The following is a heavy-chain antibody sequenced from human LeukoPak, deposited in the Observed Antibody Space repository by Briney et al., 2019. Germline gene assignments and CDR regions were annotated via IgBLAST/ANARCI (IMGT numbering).Heavy chain of an antibody. V-gene: IGHV3-23*01. CDR1: GFTFRSYD. J-gene: IGHJ4*02. CDR3: ARHLLRQQLGFDY. Sequence: GGSLRLSCASSGFTFRSYDMSWVRQAPGKGLEWVSGISGSGGSTYYADSVKGRFTISRDNSKNTLYLQMNSLRAEDTAVYYCARHLLRQQLGFDYWGQGTLVTVSS. D-gene: IGHD6-13*01. CDR2: ISGSGGST.